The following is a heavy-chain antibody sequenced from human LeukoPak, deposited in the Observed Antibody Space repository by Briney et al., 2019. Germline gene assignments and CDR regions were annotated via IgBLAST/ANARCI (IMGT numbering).Heavy chain of an antibody. Sequence: GASVKVSCKVSGYTLTELSMHWVRQAPGKGLEWMGGFDPEDGESIYAQKFQVRVTITEDTSTDTAYMELSSLRSEDTAVYYCAVTQLWLYYFDYWGQGTLVTVSS. D-gene: IGHD5-18*01. CDR1: GYTLTELS. J-gene: IGHJ4*02. CDR2: FDPEDGES. V-gene: IGHV1-24*01. CDR3: AVTQLWLYYFDY.